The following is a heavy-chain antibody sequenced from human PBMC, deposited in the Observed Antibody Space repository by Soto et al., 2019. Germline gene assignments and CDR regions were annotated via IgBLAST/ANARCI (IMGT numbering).Heavy chain of an antibody. Sequence: GGSLRLSCAASGFTFSSYGMHWVRQAPGKGLECVAVIWYDGSNKYYADSVKGRFTISRDNSKNTLYLQMNSLRAEDTAVYYCARGDGHKVDYWGQGTLVTVSS. CDR2: IWYDGSNK. V-gene: IGHV3-33*01. J-gene: IGHJ4*02. CDR1: GFTFSSYG. CDR3: ARGDGHKVDY.